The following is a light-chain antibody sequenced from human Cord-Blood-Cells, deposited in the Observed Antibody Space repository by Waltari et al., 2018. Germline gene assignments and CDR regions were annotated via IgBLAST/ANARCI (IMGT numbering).Light chain of an antibody. CDR3: QQYDNLPPT. CDR1: QSVSRN. CDR2: GAS. J-gene: IGKJ4*01. V-gene: IGKV3-15*01. Sequence: EIVMTQSPATLSVSPGERATLSCRASQSVSRNLAWYQQKPGQAPRLLIYGASTRATGIPARFSGSGSGTEFTLTISSLQSEDFAVYYCQQYDNLPPTFGGGTKVEIK.